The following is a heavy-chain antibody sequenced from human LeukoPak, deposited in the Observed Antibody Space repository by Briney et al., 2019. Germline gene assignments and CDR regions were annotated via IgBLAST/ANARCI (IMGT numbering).Heavy chain of an antibody. CDR1: GGSISSYY. V-gene: IGHV4-59*01. D-gene: IGHD5/OR15-5a*01. CDR3: MSRGY. J-gene: IGHJ4*02. CDR2: IYYSGST. Sequence: SETLSLTCTVSGGSISSYYWSWIRQPPGKGLEWIGYIYYSGSTNYNPPLKSRVTISVDTSKNQFSLKLSSVTAADTAVYYCMSRGYWGQGTLVTVSS.